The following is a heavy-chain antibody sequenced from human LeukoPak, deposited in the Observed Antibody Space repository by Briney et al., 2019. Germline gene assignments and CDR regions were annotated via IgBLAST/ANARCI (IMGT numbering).Heavy chain of an antibody. J-gene: IGHJ4*02. CDR1: GGPFDGNY. CDR3: ARLLGRDCSGGSCYPVFDY. D-gene: IGHD2-15*01. V-gene: IGHV4-34*01. CDR2: INHSGSI. Sequence: SETLSLTCAVYGGPFDGNYWSWIRQPPGKGLEWIGEINHSGSINYNPSLKSRVSISVDTSKNHFSLRLSSVTAADTAVYYCARLLGRDCSGGSCYPVFDYWGQGTLVTVSS.